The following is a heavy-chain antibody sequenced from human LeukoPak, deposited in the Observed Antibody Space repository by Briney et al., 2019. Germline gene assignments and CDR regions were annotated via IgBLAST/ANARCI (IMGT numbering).Heavy chain of an antibody. CDR2: VNHSGGT. CDR3: ARRSRGYSQY. D-gene: IGHD2-15*01. Sequence: GSLRLSCAASGFTFSSYAMSWIRQPPGKGLEWIGEVNHSGGTNYTPSLKSRVTISVDTSKNQFSLKLTSVIAADTAVYYCARRSRGYSQYWGQGTLVTVSS. CDR1: GFTFSSYA. J-gene: IGHJ4*01. V-gene: IGHV4-34*01.